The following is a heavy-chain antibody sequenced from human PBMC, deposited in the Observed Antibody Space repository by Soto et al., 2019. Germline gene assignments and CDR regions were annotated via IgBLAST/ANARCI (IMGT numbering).Heavy chain of an antibody. CDR1: GYTFSSYD. J-gene: IGHJ6*02. CDR3: ARTDDDLDV. D-gene: IGHD3-16*01. V-gene: IGHV1-8*01. Sequence: QVQLVQSGAEVKKPGASVKVSCKASGYTFSSYDINWVRQATGQGLEWLGWMNPKSGHTGSAQKFQGRVTMTRDTSISTAYLELSSLRSEDTAIYYCARTDDDLDVWGQGTTVTVSS. CDR2: MNPKSGHT.